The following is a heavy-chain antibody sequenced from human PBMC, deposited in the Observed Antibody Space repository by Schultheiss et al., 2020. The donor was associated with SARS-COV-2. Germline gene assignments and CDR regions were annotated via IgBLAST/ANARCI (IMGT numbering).Heavy chain of an antibody. CDR1: GFTFSSYG. J-gene: IGHJ3*02. CDR2: IWYDGSNK. CDR3: ARDARYAFDM. V-gene: IGHV3-33*01. Sequence: GGSLRLSCAASGFTFSSYGMHWVRQAPGKGLEWVAVIWYDGSNKYYADSVKGRFTISRDNSKNSLYLQMNSLRDEDTAVYYCARDARYAFDMWGQGTMVTVSS.